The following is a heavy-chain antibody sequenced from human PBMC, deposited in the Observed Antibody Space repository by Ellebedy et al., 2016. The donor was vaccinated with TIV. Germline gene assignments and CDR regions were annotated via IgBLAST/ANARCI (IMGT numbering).Heavy chain of an antibody. D-gene: IGHD3-10*01. Sequence: SETLSLTXSVSGGSINTFYWGWVRQPPGKGLEYIGNICCGANTNINPALKSRVSMSMDMSRNQFSLTLTSVTAADTAVYYCSRHVYGLGSSHWGQGILVTVSS. CDR1: GGSINTFY. CDR2: ICCGANT. V-gene: IGHV4-59*08. J-gene: IGHJ4*02. CDR3: SRHVYGLGSSH.